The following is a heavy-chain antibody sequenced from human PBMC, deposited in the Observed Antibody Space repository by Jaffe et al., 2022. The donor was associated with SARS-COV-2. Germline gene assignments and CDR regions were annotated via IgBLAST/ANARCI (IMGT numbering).Heavy chain of an antibody. J-gene: IGHJ6*02. V-gene: IGHV3-74*01. CDR2: INSDGSST. CDR1: GFTFSSYW. CDR3: ARDGFWSGYFYYYYGMDV. D-gene: IGHD3-3*01. Sequence: EVQLVESGGGLVQPGGSLRLSCAASGFTFSSYWMHWVRQAPGKGLVWVSRINSDGSSTSYADSVKGRFTISRDNAKNTLYLQMNSLRAEDTAVYYCARDGFWSGYFYYYYGMDVWGQGTTVTVSS.